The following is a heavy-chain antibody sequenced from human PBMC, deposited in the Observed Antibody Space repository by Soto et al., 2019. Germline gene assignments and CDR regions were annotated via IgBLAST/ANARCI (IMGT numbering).Heavy chain of an antibody. CDR3: AKGFIRDCGGDCTVDT. CDR2: ISASGGST. Sequence: EVQLLESGGGLVQPGGSLRLSCAASGFTFSTYAMNWVRQAPGKGLEWVSTISASGGSTYYSDSVKGRFTISRDSSKDTLYLQMNSLRAEDTAVYYCAKGFIRDCGGDCTVDTWGQGTLVTVSS. CDR1: GFTFSTYA. V-gene: IGHV3-23*01. J-gene: IGHJ5*02. D-gene: IGHD2-21*02.